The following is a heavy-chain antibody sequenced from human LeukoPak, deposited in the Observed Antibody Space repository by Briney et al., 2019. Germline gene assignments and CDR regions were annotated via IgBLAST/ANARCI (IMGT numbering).Heavy chain of an antibody. Sequence: QPGGSLRPSFAASGFTFSTFAMTWVRQPPGKGLEWVSSIFPSGGEIHYADSVRGRFTISRDNSKSTLSLQMNSLRAKDTAVYYCTSEWFDYWGQGTLVTVSS. D-gene: IGHD3-3*01. CDR3: TSEWFDY. CDR1: GFTFSTFA. J-gene: IGHJ4*02. CDR2: IFPSGGEI. V-gene: IGHV3-23*01.